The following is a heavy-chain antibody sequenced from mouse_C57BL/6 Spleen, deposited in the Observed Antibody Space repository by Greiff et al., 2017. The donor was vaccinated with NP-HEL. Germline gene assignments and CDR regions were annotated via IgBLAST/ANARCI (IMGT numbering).Heavy chain of an antibody. D-gene: IGHD1-1*01. J-gene: IGHJ2*01. V-gene: IGHV1-82*01. CDR3: ARGYGSSYFDY. CDR2: IYPGDGDT. CDR1: GYAFSSSW. Sequence: VQLVESGPELVKPGASVKISCKASGYAFSSSWMNWVKQRPGKGLEWIGRIYPGDGDTNYNGKFKGKATLTADKSSSTAYMQLSSLTSEDSAVYFCARGYGSSYFDYWGQGTTLTVSS.